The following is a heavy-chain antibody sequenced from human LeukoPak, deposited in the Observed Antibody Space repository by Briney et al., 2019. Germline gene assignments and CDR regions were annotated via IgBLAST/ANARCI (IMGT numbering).Heavy chain of an antibody. J-gene: IGHJ4*02. CDR1: GYMFSSYG. D-gene: IGHD6-13*01. Sequence: GASVKVSCKASGYMFSSYGINWVRQAPGQGLEWMGWISGYNGNTNYAQKLRGRVTMTTDTSTSTVYMELRSLRSDDTAVYYCARGAPGSSQDYWGQGTLVTVSS. V-gene: IGHV1-18*01. CDR2: ISGYNGNT. CDR3: ARGAPGSSQDY.